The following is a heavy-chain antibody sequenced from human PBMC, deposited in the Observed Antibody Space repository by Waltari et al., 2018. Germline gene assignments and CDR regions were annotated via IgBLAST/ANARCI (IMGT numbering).Heavy chain of an antibody. Sequence: QVQLVQSGAEVKKPGSSVTVSCKASGGTFSSYAHSWVRQAPGQGLEWMGGIIPILGIANYAQKFQGRVTITADKSTSTAYMELSSLRSEDTAVYYCARAPLGGGARDYWGQGTLVTVSS. CDR3: ARAPLGGGARDY. J-gene: IGHJ4*02. CDR1: GGTFSSYA. V-gene: IGHV1-69*10. D-gene: IGHD3-16*01. CDR2: IIPILGIA.